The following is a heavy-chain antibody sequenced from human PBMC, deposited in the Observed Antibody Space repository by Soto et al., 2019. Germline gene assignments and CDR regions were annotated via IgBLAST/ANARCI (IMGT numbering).Heavy chain of an antibody. J-gene: IGHJ4*02. CDR2: ISAYNGNT. V-gene: IGHV1-18*01. D-gene: IGHD6-13*01. Sequence: GASVKVSCKASGYTFTSYGISWVRQAPGQGLEWMGWISAYNGNTNYAQSLQGRVTMTTDTSTTTAYMELRNLNSDDTAVYYCARVSPSSRAAEPWGKGTLVTVSS. CDR3: ARVSPSSRAAEP. CDR1: GYTFTSYG.